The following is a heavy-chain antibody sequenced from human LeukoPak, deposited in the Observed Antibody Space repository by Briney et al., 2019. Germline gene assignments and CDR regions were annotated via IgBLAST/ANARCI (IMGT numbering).Heavy chain of an antibody. CDR1: GFTFSDYY. CDR2: ISSSGNTK. J-gene: IGHJ4*02. V-gene: IGHV3-11*04. CDR3: AKDLVHDYGDYYFDY. Sequence: GGSLRLSCAACGFTFSDYYMSWIRQAPGKGLEWVSYISSSGNTKYYADSVKGRFTISRDNSKNTLYLQMNSLRAEDTAVYYCAKDLVHDYGDYYFDYWGQGTLVTVSS. D-gene: IGHD4-17*01.